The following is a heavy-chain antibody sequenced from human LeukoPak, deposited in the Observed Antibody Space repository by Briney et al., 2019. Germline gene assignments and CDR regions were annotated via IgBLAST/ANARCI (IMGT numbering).Heavy chain of an antibody. CDR3: TTEANYNDAWFDP. CDR1: GFTGNAW. CDR2: IKSKTDGGTT. V-gene: IGHV3-15*07. D-gene: IGHD1-7*01. Sequence: GGSLRLSCAASGFTGNAWMNWVRQAPGRGLEWVGRIKSKTDGGTTEYAAPVKGRFTISRDDSKNTLYLQMNSLRTEDTAVYYCTTEANYNDAWFDPWGQGSLVTVSS. J-gene: IGHJ5*02.